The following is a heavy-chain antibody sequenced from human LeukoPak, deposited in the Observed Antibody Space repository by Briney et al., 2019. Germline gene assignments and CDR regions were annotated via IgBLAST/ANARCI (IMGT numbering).Heavy chain of an antibody. CDR1: GFTFSSYG. D-gene: IGHD6-13*01. V-gene: IGHV3-33*01. Sequence: PGRSLRLSCAASGFTFSSYGMHWVRQAPGKGLEWVAVIWYDGSNIYYADSVKSRFTISRDNSKNTLYLQMNSLRAEDTAVYYCARDIPPGIAAAGGQGADYWGQGTLVTVSS. CDR3: ARDIPPGIAAAGGQGADY. CDR2: IWYDGSNI. J-gene: IGHJ4*02.